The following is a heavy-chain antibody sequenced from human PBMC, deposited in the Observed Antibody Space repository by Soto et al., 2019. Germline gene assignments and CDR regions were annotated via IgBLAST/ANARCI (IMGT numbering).Heavy chain of an antibody. CDR1: GFTFSSYA. D-gene: IGHD6-13*01. CDR3: AKRRSSLNYFDY. V-gene: IGHV3-23*01. CDR2: ISGSGGST. J-gene: IGHJ4*02. Sequence: VGSLRLSCAASGFTFSSYAMSWVRQAPGKGLEWVSAISGSGGSTYYADSVKGRFTISRDNSKNTLYLQMNSLRAEDTAVYYCAKRRSSLNYFDYWGQGTLVTVSS.